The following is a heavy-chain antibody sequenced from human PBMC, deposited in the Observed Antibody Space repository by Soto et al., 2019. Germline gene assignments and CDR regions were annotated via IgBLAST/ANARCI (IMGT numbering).Heavy chain of an antibody. CDR3: ARERIQLQWLIWFDP. J-gene: IGHJ5*02. Sequence: GSLRFSCAASGFTFSSYAMHWVRQGPGKGLEWVAVISYDGSNKYYADSVKGRFTISRDNSKNSLYLQMNSLRAEDTALYYCARERIQLQWLIWFDPWGQGTLVTVSS. D-gene: IGHD5-18*01. CDR1: GFTFSSYA. CDR2: ISYDGSNK. V-gene: IGHV3-30-3*01.